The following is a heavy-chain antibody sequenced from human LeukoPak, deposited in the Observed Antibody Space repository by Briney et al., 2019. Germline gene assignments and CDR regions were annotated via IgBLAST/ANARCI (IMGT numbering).Heavy chain of an antibody. Sequence: GGSLRLSCAASGFTFNSYSMNWFRQAPGKGLEWVSSISSSSRFIYYADSVKGRFTISRDNARDSLYLQMNSLRAEDTAVYYCATSGIVVLGATYGSAFDYWGQGTLVTVSS. D-gene: IGHD2-15*01. CDR1: GFTFNSYS. V-gene: IGHV3-21*01. J-gene: IGHJ4*02. CDR2: ISSSSRFI. CDR3: ATSGIVVLGATYGSAFDY.